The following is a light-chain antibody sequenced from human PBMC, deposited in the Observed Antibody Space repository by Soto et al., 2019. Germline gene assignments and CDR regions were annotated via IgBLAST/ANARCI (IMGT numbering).Light chain of an antibody. CDR1: SSNIGSNA. CDR3: AAWGDSLNTWV. V-gene: IGLV1-44*01. Sequence: QSVLTRPPSASGTPGQSVTISCSGSSSNIGSNAVSWYQHFPGTAPKVLIYSDDQRPSGVPDRFSGSKSGTSASLAISGLQAEDEADYFCAAWGDSLNTWVFGGGTKVTVL. CDR2: SDD. J-gene: IGLJ3*02.